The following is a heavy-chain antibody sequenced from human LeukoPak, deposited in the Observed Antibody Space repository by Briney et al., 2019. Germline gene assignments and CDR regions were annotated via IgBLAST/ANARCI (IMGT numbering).Heavy chain of an antibody. CDR1: GGTFSSYA. CDR2: IIPILGIA. D-gene: IGHD1-1*01. CDR3: ARAEGGTFDY. V-gene: IGHV1-69*04. J-gene: IGHJ4*02. Sequence: ASVKVSCKASGGTFSSYAISWVRQAPGQGLEWMGRIIPILGIANYAQKLQGRVTMTTDTSTSTAYMELRSLRSDDTAVYYCARAEGGTFDYWGQGTLVTVSS.